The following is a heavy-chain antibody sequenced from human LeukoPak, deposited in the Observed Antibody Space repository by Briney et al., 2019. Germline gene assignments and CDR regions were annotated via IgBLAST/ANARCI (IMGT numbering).Heavy chain of an antibody. J-gene: IGHJ6*02. CDR2: INPNSGGT. V-gene: IGHV1-2*02. Sequence: EASVKVSCKASGYTFTGYYIHWVRQAPGQGLEWMGWINPNSGGTNYAQKFQGRVTMTRDTSISTAYMELSRLRSDDTAVYYCARDSGYDSPNGMDVWGQGTAVTVSS. CDR1: GYTFTGYY. CDR3: ARDSGYDSPNGMDV. D-gene: IGHD5-12*01.